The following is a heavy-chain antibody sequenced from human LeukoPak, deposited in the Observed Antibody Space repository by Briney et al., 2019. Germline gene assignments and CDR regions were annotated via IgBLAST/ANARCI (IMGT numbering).Heavy chain of an antibody. Sequence: GGSLRLSCAASGFTFSSYGMHSVRQAPGKGLEWVAFIQYDGSDKYYADSVRGRFTISRDTSKNTLYVQMIGLNDEDTAVYYCAKAMSGYESPSPHQHWGQGTLVSVSS. J-gene: IGHJ1*01. CDR1: GFTFSSYG. V-gene: IGHV3-30*02. D-gene: IGHD5-12*01. CDR2: IQYDGSDK. CDR3: AKAMSGYESPSPHQH.